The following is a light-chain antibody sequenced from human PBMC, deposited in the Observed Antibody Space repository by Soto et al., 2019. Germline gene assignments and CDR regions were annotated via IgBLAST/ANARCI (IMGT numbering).Light chain of an antibody. Sequence: EIVLTQSPVTLSLSRGERATLSCSASQTLSNSFIAWYQQKPGQAPRLLIYDTSSRATGVPDRYSASGSGTDFTLTISRLEPEDFAVFFCQQYGTSEITFGQGTRLEIK. CDR1: QTLSNSF. CDR2: DTS. J-gene: IGKJ5*01. CDR3: QQYGTSEIT. V-gene: IGKV3-20*01.